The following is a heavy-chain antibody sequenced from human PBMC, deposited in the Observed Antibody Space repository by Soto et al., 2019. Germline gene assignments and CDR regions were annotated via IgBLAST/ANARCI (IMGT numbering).Heavy chain of an antibody. D-gene: IGHD3-10*01. CDR1: GGTFSSYA. J-gene: IGHJ6*02. V-gene: IGHV1-69*13. CDR2: IIPIFGTA. CDR3: ARRTTGPRLWFGEPTGDYYGMDV. Sequence: GASVKVSCKASGGTFSSYAISWVRQAPGQGLEWMGGIIPIFGTANYAQKFQGRVTITADESTSTAYMELSSLRSEDTAVYYCARRTTGPRLWFGEPTGDYYGMDVWGQGTTVTVSS.